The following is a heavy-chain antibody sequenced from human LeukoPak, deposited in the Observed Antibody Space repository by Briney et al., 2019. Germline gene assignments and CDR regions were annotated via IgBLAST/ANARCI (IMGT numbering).Heavy chain of an antibody. J-gene: IGHJ6*03. CDR3: VLSGNYYYYYMDV. CDR2: IIPIFGMP. CDR1: VCTFRTFA. V-gene: IGHV1-69*13. D-gene: IGHD4/OR15-4a*01. Sequence: SVKVSCKGSVCTFRTFAISWVRQAPGQGLEWMGGIIPIFGMPDSAQKFQGRLTITADESTNKAFMERSSLGSDGDPIFYFVLSGNYYYYYMDVWGKGTTVTISS.